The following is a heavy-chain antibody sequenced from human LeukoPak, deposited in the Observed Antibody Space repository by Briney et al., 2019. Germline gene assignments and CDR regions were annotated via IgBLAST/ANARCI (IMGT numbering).Heavy chain of an antibody. V-gene: IGHV1-2*02. D-gene: IGHD4-11*01. CDR3: ASLPYSNYANYYYYYGMDV. Sequence: ASVKVSCKASGYTFTGYYMHWVRQAPGQGLEWMGWINPNSGGTNYAQKFQGRVTITADKSTSTAYMELSSLRSEDTAVYYCASLPYSNYANYYYYYGMDVWGQGTTVTVSS. CDR2: INPNSGGT. J-gene: IGHJ6*02. CDR1: GYTFTGYY.